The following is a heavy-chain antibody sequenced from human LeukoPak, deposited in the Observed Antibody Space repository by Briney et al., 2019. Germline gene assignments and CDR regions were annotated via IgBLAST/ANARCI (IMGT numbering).Heavy chain of an antibody. CDR1: GYTFTSYD. V-gene: IGHV1-8*01. CDR2: MNPNSGNT. Sequence: ASVKVSCKASGYTFTSYDINWVRQATGQGLELMGWMNPNSGNTGYAQKFQGRVTMTRNTSISTAYMELSSLRSEDTAVYYCARGYDSSGSPYYYYYGMDVWGQGTTVTVSS. D-gene: IGHD3-22*01. CDR3: ARGYDSSGSPYYYYYGMDV. J-gene: IGHJ6*02.